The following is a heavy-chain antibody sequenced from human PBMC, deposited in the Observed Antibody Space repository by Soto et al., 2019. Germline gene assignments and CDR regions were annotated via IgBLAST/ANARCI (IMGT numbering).Heavy chain of an antibody. CDR3: ARDLGPTVTASDDVSNI. CDR2: LIPFLDIA. D-gene: IGHD2-21*02. Sequence: QVHLVQSGAEVKKPGSSVKVSCTASGGTFNNYAITWVRQAPGQGLEWMGRLIPFLDIANYAQNFQGRVTITADTSTNTAYMELNSLRSEDTAVYYCARDLGPTVTASDDVSNIWGQGTMVTVSS. V-gene: IGHV1-69*04. CDR1: GGTFNNYA. J-gene: IGHJ3*02.